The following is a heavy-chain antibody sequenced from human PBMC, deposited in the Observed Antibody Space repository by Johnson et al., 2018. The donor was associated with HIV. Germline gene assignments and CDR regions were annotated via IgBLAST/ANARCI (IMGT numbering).Heavy chain of an antibody. CDR3: ARDLSEGELGHAFDI. J-gene: IGHJ3*02. Sequence: VQLVESGGGVVQPGGSLRLSCAASGFTVSSNYMSWVRQAPGKGLEWVSVIYSGGSTYYADSVKGRFTISRDNSKNTLYLQMNSLRAEDTAVYYCARDLSEGELGHAFDILGQGTMVTVSS. D-gene: IGHD1-26*01. CDR1: GFTVSSNY. V-gene: IGHV3-66*01. CDR2: IYSGGST.